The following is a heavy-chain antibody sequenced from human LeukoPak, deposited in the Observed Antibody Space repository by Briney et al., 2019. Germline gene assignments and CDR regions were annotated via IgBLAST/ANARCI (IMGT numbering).Heavy chain of an antibody. Sequence: TGGSLRLSCAASGFTFSSHWMHWVRQAPGKGLVWVSRINSDGSSISYADSVKGRFTISRDNARNTLYLQMSSLRAEDTAVYYCARGGPIRGAYFDYWGQGILVTVSS. CDR1: GFTFSSHW. CDR2: INSDGSSI. J-gene: IGHJ4*02. CDR3: ARGGPIRGAYFDY. V-gene: IGHV3-74*01.